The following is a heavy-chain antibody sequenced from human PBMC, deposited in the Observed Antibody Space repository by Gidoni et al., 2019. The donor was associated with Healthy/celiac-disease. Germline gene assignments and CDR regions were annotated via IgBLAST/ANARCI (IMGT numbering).Heavy chain of an antibody. D-gene: IGHD5-18*01. CDR1: AFTFSSYG. J-gene: IGHJ4*02. Sequence: QVQLVESGGGVVQPGRSLRLSCAASAFTFSSYGMDWVRQAPGKGLEWVAVIWYDGSNKYDADSVKGRFTISRDNSTSTRYLQMNSLRAEDTAVYYCARNEDTAIDYWGKGTLVTVSS. V-gene: IGHV3-33*01. CDR3: ARNEDTAIDY. CDR2: IWYDGSNK.